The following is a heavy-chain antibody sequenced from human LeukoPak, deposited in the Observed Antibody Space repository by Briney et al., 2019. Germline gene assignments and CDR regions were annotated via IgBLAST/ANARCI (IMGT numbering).Heavy chain of an antibody. J-gene: IGHJ2*01. CDR2: IGGDGLAT. Sequence: GGSLRLSCAASGFTFGSYSMHCVRQAPGEGPECVSVIGGDGLATFYTDSVKDRFTISRDNSKSTLYLEMGSLRAEDMAVYYCAREGGGSGLWYYDLWGRGTLVTVSS. CDR3: AREGGGSGLWYYDL. V-gene: IGHV3-64*02. CDR1: GFTFGSYS. D-gene: IGHD1-26*01.